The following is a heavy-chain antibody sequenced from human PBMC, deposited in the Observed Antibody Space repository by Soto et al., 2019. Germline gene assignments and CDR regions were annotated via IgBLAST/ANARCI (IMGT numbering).Heavy chain of an antibody. D-gene: IGHD6-19*01. J-gene: IGHJ4*02. Sequence: QVQLVESGGGVVQPGRSLRLSCAASGFTFRSYAMHWVRQAPGKGLEWVAVISYDGSNKYYADSVKGRFTISRDNSKNTLYLQMNSLRAEDTAVYYCARGDIIAVAGTYYWGQGTLVTVSS. CDR1: GFTFRSYA. CDR3: ARGDIIAVAGTYY. CDR2: ISYDGSNK. V-gene: IGHV3-30-3*01.